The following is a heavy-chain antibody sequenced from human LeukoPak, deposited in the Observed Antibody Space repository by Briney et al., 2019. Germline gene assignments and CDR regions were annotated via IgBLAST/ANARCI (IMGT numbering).Heavy chain of an antibody. V-gene: IGHV3-23*01. D-gene: IGHD2-21*01. J-gene: IGHJ5*01. Sequence: GGSLRLSCVASGYSFGIYAMSWVRQAPGKGLQWVSQISGTGGATWYAGFARDRFTISRDNSKKTLYLQMSSLRVENPAMYYCVKVPRDTYGTNWFVSWGQGTLLIVSS. CDR2: ISGTGGAT. CDR3: VKVPRDTYGTNWFVS. CDR1: GYSFGIYA.